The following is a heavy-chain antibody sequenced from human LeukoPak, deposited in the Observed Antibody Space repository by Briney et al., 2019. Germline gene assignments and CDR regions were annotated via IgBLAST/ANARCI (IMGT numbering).Heavy chain of an antibody. CDR2: INHSGST. J-gene: IGHJ4*02. D-gene: IGHD3-10*01. V-gene: IGHV4-34*01. Sequence: SETLSLTCAVYGGSFSGYYWSWIRQPPGKGLEWIGEINHSGSTNYNPSLKSRVTISVDTSKNQFSLKLSPVTAADTAVYYCASGDMDRSYYFDYWGQGTLVTVSS. CDR3: ASGDMDRSYYFDY. CDR1: GGSFSGYY.